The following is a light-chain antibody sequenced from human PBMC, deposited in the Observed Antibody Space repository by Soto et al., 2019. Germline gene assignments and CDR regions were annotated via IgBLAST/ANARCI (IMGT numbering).Light chain of an antibody. Sequence: EVVLTHSPGTLSLSPCERATLSSRASQSVNNYLAWYQQKPGQAPRLLIYDTSDRASGIPARFSGSGSGTDFTLTISSLEPEDFAVFYCQQRSVWPWTFGQGIKVDIK. CDR2: DTS. CDR1: QSVNNY. CDR3: QQRSVWPWT. J-gene: IGKJ1*01. V-gene: IGKV3-11*01.